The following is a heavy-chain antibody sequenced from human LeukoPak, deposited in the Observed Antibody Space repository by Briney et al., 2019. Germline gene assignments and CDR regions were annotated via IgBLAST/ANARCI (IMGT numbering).Heavy chain of an antibody. Sequence: ASVKVSCKASGYTFNSYGISWVRQAPGQGLEWMGWISANSGNTNYAEKHQDRVTMTTDTSTTTAYMELTNLRSDDTAVYYCARQDFWSGSDRRVDYWGQGTLVTVSS. V-gene: IGHV1-18*01. CDR3: ARQDFWSGSDRRVDY. D-gene: IGHD3-3*01. J-gene: IGHJ4*02. CDR1: GYTFNSYG. CDR2: ISANSGNT.